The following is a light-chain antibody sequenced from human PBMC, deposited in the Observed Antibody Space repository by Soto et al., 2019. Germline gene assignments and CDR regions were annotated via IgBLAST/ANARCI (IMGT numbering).Light chain of an antibody. CDR3: QQYNSYSQT. Sequence: DIQMTQSPSTLYASVGDRVTITCRASQSINRWLAWYQQKPGKAPKVLIWDATTLHRGVSSRFSGSGFGTEFTLTISSLQPDDFATYYCQQYNSYSQTFGQGTKVDIK. J-gene: IGKJ1*01. CDR1: QSINRW. CDR2: DAT. V-gene: IGKV1-5*01.